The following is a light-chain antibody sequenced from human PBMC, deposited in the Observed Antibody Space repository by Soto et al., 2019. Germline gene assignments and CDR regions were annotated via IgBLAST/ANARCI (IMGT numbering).Light chain of an antibody. CDR2: DAS. CDR1: QASSNH. V-gene: IGKV1-33*01. Sequence: DSQMTQSPSSLAASVGDRVTITCQASQASSNHLNWYQQKPGKAPKLLIYDASNLETGVPSRFSGSGSGTDFTFTISRLQPEDIATYYCQQYDNLPYTFGQGTKLEIK. J-gene: IGKJ2*01. CDR3: QQYDNLPYT.